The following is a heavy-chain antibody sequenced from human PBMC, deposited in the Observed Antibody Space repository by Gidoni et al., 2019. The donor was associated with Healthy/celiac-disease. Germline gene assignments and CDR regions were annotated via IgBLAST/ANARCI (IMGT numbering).Heavy chain of an antibody. CDR3: AKGGSKWLTPFDY. D-gene: IGHD3-22*01. Sequence: EVQRLESGGGLVQPGGSLRLSCAASGFTFSSYAMSWVRQAPGKGLEWFSAMRGSGGSTYYADSVKGRFTISRDNSKNTLYLQMNSLRAEDTAVYYCAKGGSKWLTPFDYWGQGTLVTVSS. V-gene: IGHV3-23*01. CDR1: GFTFSSYA. J-gene: IGHJ4*02. CDR2: MRGSGGST.